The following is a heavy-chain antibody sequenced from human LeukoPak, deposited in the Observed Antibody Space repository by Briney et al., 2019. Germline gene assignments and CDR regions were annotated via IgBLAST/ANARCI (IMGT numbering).Heavy chain of an antibody. CDR1: GGTFSSYA. J-gene: IGHJ4*02. V-gene: IGHV1-69*04. CDR2: IIPILGIA. D-gene: IGHD1-26*01. CDR3: ARSGGMGATDY. Sequence: SVTVSCKASGGTFSSYAISWLRQAPGQGLEWMGRIIPILGIANYAQKFQGRVTITADKSTSTAYMELSSLRSEDTAVYYCARSGGMGATDYWGQGTLVTVSS.